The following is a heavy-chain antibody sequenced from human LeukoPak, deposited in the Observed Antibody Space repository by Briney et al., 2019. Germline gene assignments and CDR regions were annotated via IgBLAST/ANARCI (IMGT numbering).Heavy chain of an antibody. CDR1: GFTVSSNY. CDR2: ISSSSSYI. Sequence: PGGSLRLSCAASGFTVSSNYMSWVRQAPGKGLEWVSSISSSSSYIYYADSVKGRFTISRDNAKNSLYLQMNSLRAEDTAVYYCARDYSSSSWSKFDPWGQGTLVTVSS. CDR3: ARDYSSSSWSKFDP. V-gene: IGHV3-21*01. J-gene: IGHJ5*02. D-gene: IGHD6-13*01.